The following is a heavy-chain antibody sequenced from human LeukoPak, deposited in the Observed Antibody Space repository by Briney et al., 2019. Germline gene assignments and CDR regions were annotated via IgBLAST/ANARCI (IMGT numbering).Heavy chain of an antibody. CDR2: IYYSGST. V-gene: IGHV4-59*01. CDR3: ARLGQWLAVDY. CDR1: GGSIGSYY. J-gene: IGHJ4*02. Sequence: SETLSLTCTVSGGSIGSYYWSGIRQPPGKGLEWIGYIYYSGSTNYNPSLKSRVTISVDTSKNQFSLKLSSVTAADTAVYYCARLGQWLAVDYWGQGTLVTVSS. D-gene: IGHD6-19*01.